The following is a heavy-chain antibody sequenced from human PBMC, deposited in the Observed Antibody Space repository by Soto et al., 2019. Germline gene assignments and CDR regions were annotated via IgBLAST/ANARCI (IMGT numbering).Heavy chain of an antibody. V-gene: IGHV3-73*01. CDR2: IRSKANSYAT. D-gene: IGHD3-16*02. CDR1: GFTFSGSA. CDR3: TSHGPRPVIPVELHDAFDI. Sequence: EVQLVESGGGLVQPGGSLKLSCAASGFTFSGSAMHWVRQASGKGLEWVGRIRSKANSYATAYAASVKGRFTISRDDSKNTQYLQRNSLKTEESAVDYCTSHGPRPVIPVELHDAFDIWGQGTMVTVS. J-gene: IGHJ3*02.